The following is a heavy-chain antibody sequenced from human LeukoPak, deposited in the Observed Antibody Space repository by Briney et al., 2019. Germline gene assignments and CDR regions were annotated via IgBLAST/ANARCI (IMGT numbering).Heavy chain of an antibody. CDR3: AAVDTAMMGTYYFDY. J-gene: IGHJ4*02. Sequence: SQTLSLTCTVSGGSISSGGYYWSWIRQHPGKGLEWIGYIYYSGITYYNPSLKSRVTISVDTSKNQFSLKLSSVTAADTAVYYCAAVDTAMMGTYYFDYWGQGTLVTVSS. V-gene: IGHV4-31*03. CDR1: GGSISSGGYY. CDR2: IYYSGIT. D-gene: IGHD5-18*01.